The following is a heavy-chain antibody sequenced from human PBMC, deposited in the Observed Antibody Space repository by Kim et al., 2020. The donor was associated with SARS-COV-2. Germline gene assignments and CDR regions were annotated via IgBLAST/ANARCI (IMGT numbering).Heavy chain of an antibody. V-gene: IGHV3-33*01. CDR1: GFTFSSYG. J-gene: IGHJ6*02. CDR2: IWYDGSNK. Sequence: GGSLRLSCAASGFTFSSYGMHWVRQAPGKGLEWVAVIWYDGSNKYYADSVKGRFTISRDNSKNTLYLQMNSLRAEDTAVYYCARVVRDDYYYGMDVWGQGTTVTVSS. D-gene: IGHD6-13*01. CDR3: ARVVRDDYYYGMDV.